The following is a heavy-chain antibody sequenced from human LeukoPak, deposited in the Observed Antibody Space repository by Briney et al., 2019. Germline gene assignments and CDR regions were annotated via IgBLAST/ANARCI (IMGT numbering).Heavy chain of an antibody. J-gene: IGHJ4*02. CDR2: ISYDGSNK. V-gene: IGHV3-30*04. D-gene: IGHD6-19*01. Sequence: GRSLRLSCAASGFTFSSYAMHWVRQAPGKGLEWVAVISYDGSNKYYADSVRGRFTISRDNSKNTLYLQMNSLRAEDTAVYYCASGPGIAVAGTSYWGQGTLVTVSS. CDR1: GFTFSSYA. CDR3: ASGPGIAVAGTSY.